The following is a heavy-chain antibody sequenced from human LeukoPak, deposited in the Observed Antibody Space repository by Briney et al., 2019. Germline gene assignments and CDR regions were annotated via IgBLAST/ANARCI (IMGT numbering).Heavy chain of an antibody. D-gene: IGHD6-13*01. Sequence: PGGSLRLSCAASGFTFSSYAMNRVRQAPGKGLEWVSGLSGSGRGGSTYYAASVKGRFTISRENSKNTLYLQMNSLRAEDTAVYYCAKSLAAADNYWGQGTLVTVSS. CDR3: AKSLAAADNY. CDR1: GFTFSSYA. J-gene: IGHJ4*02. CDR2: LSGSGRGGST. V-gene: IGHV3-23*01.